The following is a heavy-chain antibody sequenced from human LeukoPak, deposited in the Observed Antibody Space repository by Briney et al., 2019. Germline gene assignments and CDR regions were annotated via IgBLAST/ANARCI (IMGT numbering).Heavy chain of an antibody. CDR2: VHYSGRT. CDR1: GGSISTYY. D-gene: IGHD1-7*01. CDR3: ARGGRELYYFDY. J-gene: IGHJ4*02. V-gene: IGHV4-59*01. Sequence: SETLSLTCSVSGGSISTYYWSWIRQPPGKGLEWIGYVHYSGRTNYNPSLKSRVTISVDTSKNQFSLKLSSVTAADTAVYYCARGGRELYYFDYWGQGTLVTVSS.